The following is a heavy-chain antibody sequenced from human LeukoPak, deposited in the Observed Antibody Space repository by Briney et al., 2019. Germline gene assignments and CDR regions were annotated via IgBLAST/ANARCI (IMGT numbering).Heavy chain of an antibody. CDR3: ARGPSWGYYDSSGYFDY. Sequence: GGSLRLSCAASGFTFSSYAMHWVRQAPGKGLEWVAVISYDGSNKYYADSVKGRFTISRDNSKNTLYLQMNSLRAEDTAVNYCARGPSWGYYDSSGYFDYWGQGTLVTVSS. CDR2: ISYDGSNK. J-gene: IGHJ4*02. V-gene: IGHV3-30-3*01. CDR1: GFTFSSYA. D-gene: IGHD3-22*01.